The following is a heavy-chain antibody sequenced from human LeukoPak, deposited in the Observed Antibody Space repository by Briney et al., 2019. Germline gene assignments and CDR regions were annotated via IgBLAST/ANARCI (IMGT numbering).Heavy chain of an antibody. CDR2: IWYDGTNV. CDR3: ARAYDSGGYLLGGY. Sequence: GGSLRLSCAASGFTFSSYGMHWVRQAPHKGLEWVAVIWYDGTNVFYGDSVKGRFTISRDNSKNTLYLQMNSLRAEDTAVYYCARAYDSGGYLLGGYWGRGSLVTVSS. V-gene: IGHV3-33*01. CDR1: GFTFSSYG. D-gene: IGHD3-22*01. J-gene: IGHJ4*02.